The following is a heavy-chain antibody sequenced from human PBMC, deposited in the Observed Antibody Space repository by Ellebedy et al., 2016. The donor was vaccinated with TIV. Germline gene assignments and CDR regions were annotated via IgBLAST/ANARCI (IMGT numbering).Heavy chain of an antibody. J-gene: IGHJ4*02. V-gene: IGHV4-59*01. CDR2: IFNNGYT. CDR3: ARADSWGTYRFDI. D-gene: IGHD3-16*02. Sequence: MPSETLSLTCTVSGGSTSTYYWTWIRQPPGKGLEWIGYIFNNGYTTYSPSLKSRVTISIDTAKLQFSLSLNSVTAADTAVYYCARADSWGTYRFDIWGQGTLVPVSS. CDR1: GGSTSTYY.